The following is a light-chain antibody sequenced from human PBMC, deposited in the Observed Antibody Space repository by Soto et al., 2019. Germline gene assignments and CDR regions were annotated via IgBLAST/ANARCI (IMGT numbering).Light chain of an antibody. CDR1: QGLSSY. CDR2: AAS. Sequence: DIQMTQSPSSVSASVGDRVTITCRASQGLSSYLAWYQQKPGKAPKLLIYAASNLQSGVPSRFSGSGSGTDFTLTNSSLQPEDFATYFCLSGHSRPFGGGTKVEIK. V-gene: IGKV1-12*02. CDR3: LSGHSRP. J-gene: IGKJ4*01.